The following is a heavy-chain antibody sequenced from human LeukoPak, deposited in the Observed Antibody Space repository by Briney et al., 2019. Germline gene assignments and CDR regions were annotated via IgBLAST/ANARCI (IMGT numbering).Heavy chain of an antibody. V-gene: IGHV7-4-1*02. D-gene: IGHD3-22*01. Sequence: ASVKVSCKGSGYTFTKYAISWVRQAPGQGLEYMGWVDTNTGNPTYAQGFTGRFVFSLDTSVSTAYLQISSLKAEDSAIYFCANCYDSSGFFAYWGQGTLVTVSS. CDR1: GYTFTKYA. J-gene: IGHJ4*02. CDR2: VDTNTGNP. CDR3: ANCYDSSGFFAY.